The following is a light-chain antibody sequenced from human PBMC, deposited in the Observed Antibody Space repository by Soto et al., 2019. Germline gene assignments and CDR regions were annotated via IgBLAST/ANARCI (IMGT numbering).Light chain of an antibody. CDR2: ESS. J-gene: IGKJ2*01. CDR3: QQSYSMPYA. CDR1: QSVSSN. V-gene: IGKV3D-15*01. Sequence: EIVMTQSPATLSVSPGERATFSCRASQSVSSNLAWYQQKPGQAPRLLIYESSNRATGIAARYSGSGSGTDFTLTIISLQPEDYATYFCQQSYSMPYAFGPGTKVDIK.